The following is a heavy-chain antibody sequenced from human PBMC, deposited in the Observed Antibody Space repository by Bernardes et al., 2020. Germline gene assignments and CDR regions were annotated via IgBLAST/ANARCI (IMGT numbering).Heavy chain of an antibody. CDR3: ARDLGVSSIAARPENWYFDV. CDR1: GYTFTDYY. J-gene: IGHJ2*01. Sequence: ASVKVSCKASGYTFTDYYIHWVRQAPGQGLEWMGRINPNSGGTSYAQKFQGRVTMTRDTSISTAYMELSRLRSDDTAVYYCARDLGVSSIAARPENWYFDVWGRGTLVTVSS. D-gene: IGHD6-6*01. CDR2: INPNSGGT. V-gene: IGHV1-2*06.